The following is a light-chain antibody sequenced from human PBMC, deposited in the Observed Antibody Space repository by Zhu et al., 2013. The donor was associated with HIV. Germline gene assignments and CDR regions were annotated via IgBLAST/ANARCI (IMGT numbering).Light chain of an antibody. CDR1: QSLVHSDGNTY. Sequence: DVVMTQSPLSLPVTLGQPASISCRSSQSLVHSDGNTYLNWFLQRPGQSPRRLIYKVSNRDSGVPDRFSGSGSGTDFTLKISRVEAEDVGIYYCMQGTHWPPTFGQGTKVEMK. V-gene: IGKV2-30*02. J-gene: IGKJ1*01. CDR2: KVS. CDR3: MQGTHWPPT.